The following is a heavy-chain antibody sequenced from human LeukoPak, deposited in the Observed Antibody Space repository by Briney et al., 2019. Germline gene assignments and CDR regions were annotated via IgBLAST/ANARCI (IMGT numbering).Heavy chain of an antibody. CDR2: IRHDGSNE. Sequence: GGSLRLSCVGSGFTFSSYGMHWVRQAAGKGLEWVAFIRHDGSNEYYADSVKGRFTVSRDNSKNTLFLQMNSLRVEEMAVYYCAKEVHPYDSGTYYFDYWGRGTLVTVSP. CDR3: AKEVHPYDSGTYYFDY. D-gene: IGHD3-10*01. V-gene: IGHV3-30*02. CDR1: GFTFSSYG. J-gene: IGHJ4*02.